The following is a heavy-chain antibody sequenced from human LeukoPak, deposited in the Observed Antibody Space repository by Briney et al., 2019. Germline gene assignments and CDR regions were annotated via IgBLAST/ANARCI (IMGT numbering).Heavy chain of an antibody. CDR3: ARRGYSYGYLVVDI. V-gene: IGHV4-59*08. J-gene: IGHJ3*02. D-gene: IGHD5-18*01. Sequence: PSETLSLTCTVSGGSISSYYWSWIRQPPGKGLEWIGYIYYSGSTNYNPSLKSRVTISVDTSKNQFSLKLSSVTAADTAVYYCARRGYSYGYLVVDIWGQGTMVTVSS. CDR1: GGSISSYY. CDR2: IYYSGST.